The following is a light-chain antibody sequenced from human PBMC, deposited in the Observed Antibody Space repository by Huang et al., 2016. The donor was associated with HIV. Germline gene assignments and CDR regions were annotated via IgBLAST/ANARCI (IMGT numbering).Light chain of an antibody. V-gene: IGKV3-11*01. CDR1: QAISNH. CDR3: QQRDDWLT. CDR2: DAS. Sequence: EIVLTQSPGTLSLFPGQTAILSCRASQAISNHLAWYQQKPGQAPRLLIYDASNRVTGISHRFSGSGSGTDFTLTISSLEPGDFAVYYCQQRDDWLTFGGGTTVE. J-gene: IGKJ4*01.